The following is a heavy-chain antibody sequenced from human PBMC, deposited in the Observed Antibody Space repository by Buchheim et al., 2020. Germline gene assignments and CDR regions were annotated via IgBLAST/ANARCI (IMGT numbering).Heavy chain of an antibody. CDR2: IYYSGST. D-gene: IGHD5-18*01. V-gene: IGHV4-30-4*01. CDR1: GGSISSGDYY. J-gene: IGHJ4*02. CDR3: ARDQYSYGETFFDY. Sequence: QVQLQESGPGLVKPSQTLSLTCTVSGGSISSGDYYWSWIRQPPGQGLEWIGYIYYSGSTYYNPSLKVRITVSIDKSQNQFSLKLSSVTAADTAVYYCARDQYSYGETFFDYWGQGTL.